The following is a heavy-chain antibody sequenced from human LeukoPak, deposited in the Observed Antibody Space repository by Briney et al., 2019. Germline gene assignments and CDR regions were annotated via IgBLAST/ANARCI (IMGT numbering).Heavy chain of an antibody. J-gene: IGHJ5*02. V-gene: IGHV3-30*02. D-gene: IGHD6-25*01. CDR2: IRNDGSND. Sequence: GGSLRLSCAASGFTFSDYGMHWVRQAPGKGLEWVAFIRNDGSNDYYPDSVKGRFTISRDNSRNTLYLQMNSLRAEDTAFYYCAKGGSSGHNWFDPWGQGTRVTASS. CDR3: AKGGSSGHNWFDP. CDR1: GFTFSDYG.